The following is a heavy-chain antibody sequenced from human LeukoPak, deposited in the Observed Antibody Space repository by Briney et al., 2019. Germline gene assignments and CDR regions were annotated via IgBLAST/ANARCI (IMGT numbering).Heavy chain of an antibody. V-gene: IGHV3-30*18. D-gene: IGHD1-26*01. CDR3: AKAPYSGSSLFDY. Sequence: GGSLRLSCAASGFTFSSYGMHWVRQAPGKGLEWVAVISYDGSNKYYADSVKGRFTISRDNSKNTLYLQMNSLRAEDTAVYYCAKAPYSGSSLFDYWGQGTLVTVSS. CDR2: ISYDGSNK. CDR1: GFTFSSYG. J-gene: IGHJ4*02.